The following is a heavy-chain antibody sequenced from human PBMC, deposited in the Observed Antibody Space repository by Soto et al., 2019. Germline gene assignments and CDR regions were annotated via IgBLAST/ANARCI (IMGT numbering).Heavy chain of an antibody. D-gene: IGHD2-2*01. Sequence: PGESLKISCKGSGYSFTSYWISWVRQMPGKGLEWMGRIDPSDSYTNYSPSFQGHVTISADKSISTAYLQWSSLKASDTAMYYCARRELYCSSTSCREYWGQGTLVTVPQ. CDR2: IDPSDSYT. J-gene: IGHJ4*02. V-gene: IGHV5-10-1*01. CDR3: ARRELYCSSTSCREY. CDR1: GYSFTSYW.